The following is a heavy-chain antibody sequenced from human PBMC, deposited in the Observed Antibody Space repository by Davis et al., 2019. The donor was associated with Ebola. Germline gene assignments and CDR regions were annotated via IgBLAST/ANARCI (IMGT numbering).Heavy chain of an antibody. V-gene: IGHV3-48*02. Sequence: GESLKISCAASGFTFSSYSMNWVRQAPGKGLEWVLYISSSSSTIYYADSVKGRFTISRDNAKNSLYLQMDSLRDEDTAVYYCARLPAARNLGPQDWGQGTLVTVSS. J-gene: IGHJ4*02. CDR1: GFTFSSYS. CDR3: ARLPAARNLGPQD. D-gene: IGHD6-6*01. CDR2: ISSSSSTI.